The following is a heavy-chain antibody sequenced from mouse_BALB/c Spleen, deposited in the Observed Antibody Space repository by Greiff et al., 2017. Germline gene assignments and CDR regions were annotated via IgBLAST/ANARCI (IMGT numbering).Heavy chain of an antibody. CDR1: GYTFTSYW. D-gene: IGHD2-4*01. V-gene: IGHV1-5*01. CDR2: IYPGNTDT. J-gene: IGHJ4*01. CDR3: ARGDDYASMDY. Sequence: VQLQQSGTVLARPGASVKMSCKASGYTFTSYWMHWVKQRPGQGLEWIGAIYPGNTDTSYNQKFKGKAKLTAVTSTSTAYMELSSLTNEDSAVYYCARGDDYASMDYWGQGTSVTVSS.